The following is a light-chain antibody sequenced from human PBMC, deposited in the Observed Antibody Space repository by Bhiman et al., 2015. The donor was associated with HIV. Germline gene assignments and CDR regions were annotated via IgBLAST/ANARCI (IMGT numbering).Light chain of an antibody. CDR3: SSLTSSLTYV. CDR1: GSDVGGYNH. CDR2: DVS. Sequence: QSALTQPASVSGSPGQSITISCTGFGSDVGGYNHVSWYQQHPGKAPKLMIYDVSNRPSGVSNRFSGSKSGNTASLTISGLQAEDEADYYCSSLTSSLTYVFGTGTNVTVL. V-gene: IGLV2-14*03. J-gene: IGLJ1*01.